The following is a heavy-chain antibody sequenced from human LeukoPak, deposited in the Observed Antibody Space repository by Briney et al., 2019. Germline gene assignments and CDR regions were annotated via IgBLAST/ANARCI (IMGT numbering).Heavy chain of an antibody. CDR3: ARMYYYDSSINPNWFDP. CDR2: MNPNSGSS. D-gene: IGHD3-22*01. V-gene: IGHV1-8*01. J-gene: IGHJ5*02. Sequence: ASVKVSCKASGYTFTNSDINWVRQATGQGLEWMGWMNPNSGSSGYAQKFQGRVTMTRDTSINTAYMELNSLTSEDTAIYYCARMYYYDSSINPNWFDPWGQGTLVTVSS. CDR1: GYTFTNSD.